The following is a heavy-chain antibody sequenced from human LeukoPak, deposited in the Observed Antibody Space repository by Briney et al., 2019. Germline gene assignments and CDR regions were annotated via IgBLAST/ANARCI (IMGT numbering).Heavy chain of an antibody. D-gene: IGHD3-10*01. Sequence: GGSLRLSCAASGFTFDDYGMSWVRQAPGKGLEWVSGINWNGGITAYADSVKGRFTISRDNAKNSLYLQMNSLRAEDTAVYYCAKVSYHYYGSGSYVLDYWGQGTLVTVSS. CDR2: INWNGGIT. CDR3: AKVSYHYYGSGSYVLDY. J-gene: IGHJ4*02. CDR1: GFTFDDYG. V-gene: IGHV3-20*04.